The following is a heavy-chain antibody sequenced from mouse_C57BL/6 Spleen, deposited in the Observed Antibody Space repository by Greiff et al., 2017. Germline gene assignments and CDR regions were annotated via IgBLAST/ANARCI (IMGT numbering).Heavy chain of an antibody. CDR2: IYPGDGDT. Sequence: QVQLQQSGPELVKPGASVKISCKASGYAFSSSWMNWVKQRPGKGLEWIGRIYPGDGDTNYNGKFKGKATLTADKSSSTAYMQLSSLTSEDSAVYFCARSSYGNSAWFAYWGQGTLVTVSA. D-gene: IGHD2-1*01. V-gene: IGHV1-82*01. CDR1: GYAFSSSW. CDR3: ARSSYGNSAWFAY. J-gene: IGHJ3*01.